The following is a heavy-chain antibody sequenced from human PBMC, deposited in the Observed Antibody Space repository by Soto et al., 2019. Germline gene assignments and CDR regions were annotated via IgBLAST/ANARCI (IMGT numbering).Heavy chain of an antibody. V-gene: IGHV4-4*02. CDR1: GGSISSSNW. J-gene: IGHJ4*02. CDR2: IYHSGST. D-gene: IGHD3-9*01. CDR3: ARGYFDWLYYFDY. Sequence: SETLSLTCAVSGGSISSSNWWSWVRQPPGKGLEWIGEIYHSGSTNYNPSLKSRGTISVDKSKNQFSLKLSSVTAADTAVYYCARGYFDWLYYFDYWGQGTLVTVSS.